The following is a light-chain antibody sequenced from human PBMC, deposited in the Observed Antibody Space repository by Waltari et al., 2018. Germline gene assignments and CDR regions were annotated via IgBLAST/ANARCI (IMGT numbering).Light chain of an antibody. CDR2: KAS. J-gene: IGKJ4*01. V-gene: IGKV1-5*03. CDR1: QSISTW. Sequence: DIQMTQSPSILSASVGDTVTITCRTSQSISTWLAWYQQKPGKAPKLLISKASILESGVPSRFSGSGSGTEFTLTINRLQPDDFATFYCQHYNNYPPTFGGGTKVEIK. CDR3: QHYNNYPPT.